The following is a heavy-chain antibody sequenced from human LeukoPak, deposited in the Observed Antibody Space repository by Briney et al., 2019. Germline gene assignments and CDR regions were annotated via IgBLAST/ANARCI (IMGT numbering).Heavy chain of an antibody. CDR2: ISGYNGNT. J-gene: IGHJ4*02. Sequence: ASVKVSCTASGYTFTSYGMGWVRQAPGQGLEWMGWISGYNGNTNYAQKLQDRVTMTTDTSTSTAYMELSSLRAEDTAVYYCAKDCQRVPVGATTRMDYWGQGTLVTVSS. CDR1: GYTFTSYG. D-gene: IGHD1-26*01. CDR3: AKDCQRVPVGATTRMDY. V-gene: IGHV1-18*01.